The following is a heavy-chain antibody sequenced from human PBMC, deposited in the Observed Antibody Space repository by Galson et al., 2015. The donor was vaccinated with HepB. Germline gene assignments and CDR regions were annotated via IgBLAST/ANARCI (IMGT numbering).Heavy chain of an antibody. CDR3: VKGAMIVVDGDAFDI. CDR2: ISSNGGST. J-gene: IGHJ3*02. CDR1: GFTFSSYA. V-gene: IGHV3-64D*06. Sequence: SLRLSCAASGFTFSSYAMHWVRQAPGKGLEYVSAISSNGGSTYYADSVKGRFTISRDNSKNTLYLQMSSLRAEDTAVYYCVKGAMIVVDGDAFDIWGQGTMVTVSS. D-gene: IGHD3-22*01.